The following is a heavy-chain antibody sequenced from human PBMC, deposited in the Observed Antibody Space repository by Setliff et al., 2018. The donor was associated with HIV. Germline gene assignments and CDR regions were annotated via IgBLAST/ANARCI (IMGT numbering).Heavy chain of an antibody. CDR2: IGPLSGFK. D-gene: IGHD7-27*01. CDR1: GFSFSSYG. CDR3: ATNFSTFDY. Sequence: GGSLRLSCAASGFSFSSYGMHWVRQAPGKGLEWVSYIGPLSGFKTYADSAKGRFTISRDDAKNTLYLQMNSLRTEDTAVFYCATNFSTFDYWGQGALVTVSS. V-gene: IGHV3-21*01. J-gene: IGHJ4*02.